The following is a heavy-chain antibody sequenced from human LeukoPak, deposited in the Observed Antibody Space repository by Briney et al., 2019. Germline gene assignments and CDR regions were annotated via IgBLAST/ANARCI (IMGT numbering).Heavy chain of an antibody. CDR1: GDSVTSDSYY. D-gene: IGHD1-26*01. CDR3: VRHLVGVAEGYFHY. J-gene: IGHJ4*02. V-gene: IGHV4-39*01. CDR2: VFYRDRT. Sequence: PSETLSLTCTVSGDSVTSDSYYWGWIRQPPREGMEWIGSVFYRDRTYYNPSFRSRLTITVDTSKNQVSLKLRSVTAADTAIYYCVRHLVGVAEGYFHYWGQGIQVTVSS.